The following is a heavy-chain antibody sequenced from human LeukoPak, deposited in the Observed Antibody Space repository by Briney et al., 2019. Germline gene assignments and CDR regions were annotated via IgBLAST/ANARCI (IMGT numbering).Heavy chain of an antibody. D-gene: IGHD3-10*01. CDR2: IIPILGIA. V-gene: IGHV1-69*04. Sequence: ASVKVSCKASGGTFNSYAISWVRQAPGQGLEWMGRIIPILGIANYAQKFQGRVTITADKSTSTAYMELSSLRSEDTAVYYCADMIRGVIYYWGQGTLVTVSS. CDR3: ADMIRGVIYY. J-gene: IGHJ4*02. CDR1: GGTFNSYA.